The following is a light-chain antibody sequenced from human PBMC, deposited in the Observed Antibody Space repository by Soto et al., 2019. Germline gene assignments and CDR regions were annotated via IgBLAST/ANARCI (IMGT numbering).Light chain of an antibody. CDR1: SSNIGKNF. Sequence: QSVLTQPPSVSAAPGQKVTISCSGASSNIGKNFVSWYQQLPGTAPKLLIYDSDKRPSGIPDRFSGSKSGTSATLGITGLQTGDEADYYCGTWDSSRTAVYVFGTGTKVTVL. CDR3: GTWDSSRTAVYV. V-gene: IGLV1-51*01. J-gene: IGLJ1*01. CDR2: DSD.